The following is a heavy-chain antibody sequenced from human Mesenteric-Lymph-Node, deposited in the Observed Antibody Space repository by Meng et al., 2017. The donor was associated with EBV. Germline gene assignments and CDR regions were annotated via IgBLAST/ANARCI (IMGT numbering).Heavy chain of an antibody. CDR3: ARGAAAGTLDF. D-gene: IGHD6-13*01. CDR1: GYTFSYYG. V-gene: IGHV1-18*01. Sequence: QVRLVQSGGEMKKPGASVRVSCKTSGYTFSYYGITWVRQAPGQGLEWMGWISTSSGDTYYTQNLQGRVSMTTDTSTTTAYMELTILTSDDTAVYYCARGAAAGTLDFWGQGTLVTVSS. J-gene: IGHJ4*02. CDR2: ISTSSGDT.